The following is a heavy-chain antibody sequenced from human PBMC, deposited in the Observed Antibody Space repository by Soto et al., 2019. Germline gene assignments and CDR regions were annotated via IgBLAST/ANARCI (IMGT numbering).Heavy chain of an antibody. J-gene: IGHJ4*02. CDR1: GFSFTNYW. CDR2: INGDGSEI. D-gene: IGHD1-26*01. Sequence: EVHLVESGGGLVQPGGSLRLSCVASGFSFTNYWMIWARQAPGKGLEWLANINGDGSEIHYVDYVKGRFTISRDNAKRSLFLQINSLRAEDTAVYICASDIGQNTFDYWGQGTLVTVSS. V-gene: IGHV3-7*01. CDR3: ASDIGQNTFDY.